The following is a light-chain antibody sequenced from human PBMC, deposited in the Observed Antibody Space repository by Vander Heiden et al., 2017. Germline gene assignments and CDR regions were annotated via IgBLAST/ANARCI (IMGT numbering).Light chain of an antibody. CDR3: QSYDSSLSGVV. V-gene: IGLV1-40*01. J-gene: IGLJ2*01. Sequence: QSVLTQPPSVSGAPVQRVPISCTGSSSNIGAGYDVHWYQQLPGTAPKLLIYDNNNRPSGVPDRFSGSKSGTSASLAITGLQAEDEADYYCQSYDSSLSGVVFGGGTKLTVL. CDR1: SSNIGAGYD. CDR2: DNN.